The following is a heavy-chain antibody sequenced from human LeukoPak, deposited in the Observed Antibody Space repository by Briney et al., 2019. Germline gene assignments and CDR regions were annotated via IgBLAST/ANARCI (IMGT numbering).Heavy chain of an antibody. CDR3: ARENRSKDPNAFDI. CDR2: IYYSGST. D-gene: IGHD3-10*01. CDR1: GGSFSGYY. J-gene: IGHJ3*02. V-gene: IGHV4-59*01. Sequence: SETLSLTCAVYGGSFSGYYRSWIRQPPGKGLERIGYIYYSGSTNYNPSLKSRVTISVDTSKNQFSLKLSSVTAADTAVYYCARENRSKDPNAFDIWGQGTMVTVSS.